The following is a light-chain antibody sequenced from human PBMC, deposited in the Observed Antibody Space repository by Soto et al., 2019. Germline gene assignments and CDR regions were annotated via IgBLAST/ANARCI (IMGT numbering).Light chain of an antibody. Sequence: EIVMTQSPATLSVSPGERATLSCRASQSIDSDLAWYQQKPGQAPRLVVYGASTRATGFAARFGGGGSGTEFTLTISSLQSEDFAVYYCQQYKDWPLTFGGGTKVEIK. CDR1: QSIDSD. CDR2: GAS. V-gene: IGKV3-15*01. CDR3: QQYKDWPLT. J-gene: IGKJ4*01.